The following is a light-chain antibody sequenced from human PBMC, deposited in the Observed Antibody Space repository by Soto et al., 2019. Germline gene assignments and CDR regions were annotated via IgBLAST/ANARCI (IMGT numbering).Light chain of an antibody. V-gene: IGKV1-5*03. J-gene: IGKJ1*01. CDR2: KAS. Sequence: QMTQSPSTLSWSGGDGVTMTVGAIQTISSGLAWYQQKPGKAPKLLIYKASTLKSGVPSRFSGSGSGTEFTLTISSLQPDDFATYYCQHSTSYSEAFGQGTKVDIK. CDR1: QTISSG. CDR3: QHSTSYSEA.